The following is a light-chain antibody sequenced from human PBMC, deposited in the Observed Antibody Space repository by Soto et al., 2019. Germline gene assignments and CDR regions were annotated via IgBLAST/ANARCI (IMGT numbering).Light chain of an antibody. J-gene: IGKJ1*01. CDR1: QGISNY. CDR2: AAS. V-gene: IGKV1-27*01. CDR3: QKYNIGPSWT. Sequence: DIQMTQSPSSLSASIGDRVTITCRASQGISNYLAWYQQKPGKVPNLLIFAASTLQSGAPSRFTGSGSGTEFTPTISSLQAEDVVTYYCQKYNIGPSWTFGQGTKVDI.